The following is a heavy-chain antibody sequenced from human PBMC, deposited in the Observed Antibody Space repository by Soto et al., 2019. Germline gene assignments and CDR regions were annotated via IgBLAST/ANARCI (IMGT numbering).Heavy chain of an antibody. D-gene: IGHD6-13*01. CDR1: GFTFSGNA. CDR2: TSASGGST. CDR3: AKSYSSSWSHFDY. J-gene: IGHJ4*02. Sequence: GGSLRLSCAASGFTFSGNAMGWVRQAPGKGLEWVSTTSASGGSTYYADSVKGRFTISRDNSKNTLYLQMNSLRAEDTAVYYCAKSYSSSWSHFDYWGQGTLVTVSS. V-gene: IGHV3-23*01.